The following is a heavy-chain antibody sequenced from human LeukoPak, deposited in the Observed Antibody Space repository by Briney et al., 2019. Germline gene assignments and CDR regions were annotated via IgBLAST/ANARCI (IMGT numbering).Heavy chain of an antibody. Sequence: GGSLRLSCAGSGFTFSSHWMHWVRQAPGEGLMWVSRINGDGSSTNYADSVKGRFTTSRDNVKNTLYLQLNSLRPEDTAIYYCARATAGTRNSFDIWGQGTMVTVSS. V-gene: IGHV3-74*01. D-gene: IGHD6-13*01. J-gene: IGHJ3*02. CDR2: INGDGSST. CDR1: GFTFSSHW. CDR3: ARATAGTRNSFDI.